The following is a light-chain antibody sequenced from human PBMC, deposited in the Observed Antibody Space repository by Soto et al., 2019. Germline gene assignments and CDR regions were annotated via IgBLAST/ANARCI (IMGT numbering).Light chain of an antibody. CDR1: QSVSSY. CDR3: HQRSNWPPDT. Sequence: EIVLTQSPATLSLSPGERATLSCSASQSVSSYLAWYQQKPGQAPRLLIYDASNRATGIPARFSGSGSGTDFTLTISSLEPEDFAVYYCHQRSNWPPDTFGQGTRLEI. J-gene: IGKJ5*01. CDR2: DAS. V-gene: IGKV3-11*01.